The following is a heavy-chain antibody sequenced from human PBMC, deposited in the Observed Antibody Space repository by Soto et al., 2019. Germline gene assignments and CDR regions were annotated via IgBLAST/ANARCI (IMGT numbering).Heavy chain of an antibody. CDR1: GYTFTSYD. CDR3: ARGNDILTGYYYYYGMDV. V-gene: IGHV1-8*01. D-gene: IGHD3-9*01. CDR2: MNPNSGNT. Sequence: ASVKVSCKASGYTFTSYDINWVRQATGQGLEWVGWMNPNSGNTGYAQKFQGRVTMTRNTSISTAYMELSSLRSEDTAVYYCARGNDILTGYYYYYGMDVWGQGTTVTVSS. J-gene: IGHJ6*02.